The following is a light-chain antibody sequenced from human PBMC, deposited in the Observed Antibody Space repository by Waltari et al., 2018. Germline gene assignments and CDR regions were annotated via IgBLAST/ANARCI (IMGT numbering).Light chain of an antibody. J-gene: IGLJ1*01. CDR2: DVY. Sequence: QSALTQPPSASGSPGQSVTISCTGTSSHVGGYHHASWYQQLPGKAPKLIITDVYKRPSGVPDRFSGSKSGNTASLTVSGLQAEDEADYFCLSYAGDNGYFFGTGTRVTVL. V-gene: IGLV2-8*01. CDR3: LSYAGDNGYF. CDR1: SSHVGGYHH.